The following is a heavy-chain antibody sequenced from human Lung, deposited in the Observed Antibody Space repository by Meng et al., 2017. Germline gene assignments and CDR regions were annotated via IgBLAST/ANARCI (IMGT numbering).Heavy chain of an antibody. J-gene: IGHJ4*02. V-gene: IGHV1-2*06. D-gene: IGHD6-13*01. CDR3: ARDEDISAAGKLFGDY. CDR1: GYPCAHYW. CDR2: IDPNNDHT. Sequence: GPELEKPWAHAKTSFQPSGYPCAHYWIHWLRQAPRQGLEWMGRIDPNNDHTQYAQNFQGRVTMTSDTSISTVYMEINVLRSDDTAVYYCARDEDISAAGKLFGDYWGQGTLVTVSS.